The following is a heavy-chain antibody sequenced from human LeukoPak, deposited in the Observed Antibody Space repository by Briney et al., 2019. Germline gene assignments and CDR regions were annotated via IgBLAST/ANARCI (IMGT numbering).Heavy chain of an antibody. CDR3: AKDRLGGSGLFFQH. CDR1: GFTFGSFA. D-gene: IGHD2-15*01. V-gene: IGHV3-23*01. J-gene: IGHJ1*01. Sequence: GGSLRLSCAASGFTFGSFAMSWVRQAPGKGLEWVSAISGSGGYTYYADSVKGRFTISRDNSKNTLYLQMNSLRTEDTAVYYCAKDRLGGSGLFFQHWGQGTLVTVSS. CDR2: ISGSGGYT.